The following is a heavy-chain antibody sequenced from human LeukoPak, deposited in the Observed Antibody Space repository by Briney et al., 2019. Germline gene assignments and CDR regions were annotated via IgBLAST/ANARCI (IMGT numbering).Heavy chain of an antibody. J-gene: IGHJ4*02. D-gene: IGHD1-26*01. Sequence: SGPTLVKPTQTLTLTCTFSGFSLSTSGVGVGWIRQPPGKALECLALIYWDDDKRYRPSLKSRLTITKDTSKNQVVLTMTNMEPVDTGTYYCAHSQGYSGSYYTYYFDYWGQGNLVTVSS. CDR2: IYWDDDK. V-gene: IGHV2-5*02. CDR1: GFSLSTSGVG. CDR3: AHSQGYSGSYYTYYFDY.